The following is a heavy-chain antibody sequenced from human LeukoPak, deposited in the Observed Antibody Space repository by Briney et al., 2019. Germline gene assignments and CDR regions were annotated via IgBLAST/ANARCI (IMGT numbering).Heavy chain of an antibody. CDR2: ISSSSSYI. CDR1: GLTFSSYS. D-gene: IGHD6-13*01. V-gene: IGHV3-21*01. Sequence: GGSLRLSCAASGLTFSSYSMNWVRQAPGKGLEWVSSISSSSSYIYYADSVKGRFTISRDNAKNSLYLQMNSLRAEDTAVYYCARTSPRIAAAPFDYWGQGTLVTVSS. CDR3: ARTSPRIAAAPFDY. J-gene: IGHJ4*02.